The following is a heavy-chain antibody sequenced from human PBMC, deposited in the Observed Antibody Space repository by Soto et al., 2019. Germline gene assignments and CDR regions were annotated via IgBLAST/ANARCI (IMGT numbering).Heavy chain of an antibody. CDR1: GGSFSGYY. V-gene: IGHV4-34*01. J-gene: IGHJ5*02. Sequence: QVQLQQWGAGLLKPSETPSLTCAVYGGSFSGYYWSWIRQPPGKGLEWIGEINHSGSTNYNPSLKSRVTISVDTSKNQFSLKLSSVTAADTAVYYCASTLDPYSSSSNWFDPWGQGTLVTVSS. D-gene: IGHD6-6*01. CDR2: INHSGST. CDR3: ASTLDPYSSSSNWFDP.